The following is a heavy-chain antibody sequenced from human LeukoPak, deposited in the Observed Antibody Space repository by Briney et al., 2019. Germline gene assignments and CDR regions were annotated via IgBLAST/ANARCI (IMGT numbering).Heavy chain of an antibody. D-gene: IGHD3-10*01. Sequence: GGSLRLSCAASGFTFSSFWMSWVRQAPGKGLEWVANIKQDGSETYYVDAVKGRFTVSRDNAKKSLFLQMTSLRAEDTAVYYCARDGDGELLSPYAYWGQGTLVTVSS. CDR3: ARDGDGELLSPYAY. CDR2: IKQDGSET. V-gene: IGHV3-7*01. J-gene: IGHJ4*02. CDR1: GFTFSSFW.